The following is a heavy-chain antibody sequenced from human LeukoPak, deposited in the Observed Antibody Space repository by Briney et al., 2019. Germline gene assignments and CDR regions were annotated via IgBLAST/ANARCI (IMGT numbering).Heavy chain of an antibody. J-gene: IGHJ5*02. D-gene: IGHD6-19*01. Sequence: ASVKVSCKASGYSFTDYDMHWVRQDPGQGLEWMGWINCNTGGTNYAQKFQGRVTLTRDTSITTAYMEMNSLISDDTAVYYCARDRPGYSSWFDPWGQGTLVTVSS. CDR3: ARDRPGYSSWFDP. CDR2: INCNTGGT. CDR1: GYSFTDYD. V-gene: IGHV1-2*02.